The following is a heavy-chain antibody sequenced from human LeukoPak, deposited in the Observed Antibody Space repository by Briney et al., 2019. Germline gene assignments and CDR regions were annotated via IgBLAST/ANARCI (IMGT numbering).Heavy chain of an antibody. CDR1: GFTFSSYA. Sequence: QPGASLRLSCAASGFTFSSYAMSWVRQAPGKGLEWVSAISGSGGSTYYADSVKGRFTISRDNSKNTLYLQMNSLRAEDTAVYYCSINYYDSSGYKDYWGQGSVVTVSS. CDR2: ISGSGGST. D-gene: IGHD3-22*01. CDR3: SINYYDSSGYKDY. J-gene: IGHJ4*02. V-gene: IGHV3-23*01.